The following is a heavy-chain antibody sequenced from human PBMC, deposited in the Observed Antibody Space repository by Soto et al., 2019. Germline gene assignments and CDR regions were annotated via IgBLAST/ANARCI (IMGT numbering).Heavy chain of an antibody. CDR1: AFSFSSHA. Sequence: GGSLRLSCAVSAFSFSSHAMNWVRQPPGKGLEWVSAISSSGDRTYYADSVNGRFTISRDNSNNTLYLQMNSLRAEDTAVYYCARLPSPNYFDSSGFDYWGQGTLVTVST. V-gene: IGHV3-23*01. CDR2: ISSSGDRT. CDR3: ARLPSPNYFDSSGFDY. J-gene: IGHJ4*02. D-gene: IGHD3-22*01.